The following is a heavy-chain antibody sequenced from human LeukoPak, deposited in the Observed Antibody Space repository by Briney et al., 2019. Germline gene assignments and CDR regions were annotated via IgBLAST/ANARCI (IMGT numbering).Heavy chain of an antibody. V-gene: IGHV1-2*02. CDR1: GDTFTGYY. J-gene: IGHJ1*01. Sequence: ASVKVSCKASGDTFTGYYMHWVRQAPGQGLEWMGGINPNCGCANYAQKFQGRVTMTRDTSISTAYMELSRLRSDDRAVYYCARGGETYYDFWSGYSYAEYFQHCGQGTLVTASS. CDR2: INPNCGCA. CDR3: ARGGETYYDFWSGYSYAEYFQH. D-gene: IGHD3-3*01.